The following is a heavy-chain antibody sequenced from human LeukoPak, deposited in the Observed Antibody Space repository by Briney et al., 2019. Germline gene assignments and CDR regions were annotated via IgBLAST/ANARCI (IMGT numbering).Heavy chain of an antibody. Sequence: ASVKVSCKASGYTFTGYYMHWVRQAPGQGLEWMGWINPNSGGTNYAQKFQGRVTMTRDTSISTAYMELSRLRSDDTAVYYCARGFSYSQYYYADAFDIWGQGTMVTVSS. V-gene: IGHV1-2*02. CDR1: GYTFTGYY. J-gene: IGHJ3*02. CDR2: INPNSGGT. D-gene: IGHD3-10*01. CDR3: ARGFSYSQYYYADAFDI.